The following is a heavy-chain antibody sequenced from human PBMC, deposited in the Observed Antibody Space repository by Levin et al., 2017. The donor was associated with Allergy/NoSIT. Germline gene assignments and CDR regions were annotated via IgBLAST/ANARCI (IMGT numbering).Heavy chain of an antibody. V-gene: IGHV4-59*08. D-gene: IGHD1-26*01. J-gene: IGHJ4*02. CDR2: IYDTGST. CDR3: ARRTYYPYYFDY. CDR1: GGSISSNY. Sequence: SQTLSLTCAVSGGSISSNYWSWIRQPPGKGLEWIGYIYDTGSTTYNPSLKSRVTISADTSKNQFSLKLTSVNPPDTAVYYCARRTYYPYYFDYWGQGTLVTVSS.